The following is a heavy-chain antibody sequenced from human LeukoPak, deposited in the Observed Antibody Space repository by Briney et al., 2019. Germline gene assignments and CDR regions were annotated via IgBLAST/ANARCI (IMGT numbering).Heavy chain of an antibody. CDR3: AREYYDFWSGLDV. Sequence: PSETLSLTCAVSGGSISSGDYYWSWIRQPPGKGLEWIGYIYYSGSTYYNPSLKSRVTISVDTSKNQFSLKLSSVTAADTAVYYCAREYYDFWSGLDVWGKGTTVTVSS. CDR1: GGSISSGDYY. J-gene: IGHJ6*04. D-gene: IGHD3-3*01. V-gene: IGHV4-30-4*08. CDR2: IYYSGST.